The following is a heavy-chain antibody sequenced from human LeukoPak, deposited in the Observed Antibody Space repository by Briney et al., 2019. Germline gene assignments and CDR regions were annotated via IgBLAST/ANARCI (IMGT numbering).Heavy chain of an antibody. CDR2: IYTSGST. J-gene: IGHJ5*02. CDR1: GGSISSYY. D-gene: IGHD6-13*01. V-gene: IGHV4-4*07. Sequence: PSETLSLTCTVSGGSISSYYWNWIRQPAGKGLEWIGRIYTSGSTNYNPSLKSRVTMSVDTSKNQFSLKLSSVTAADTAVYYCARIYSSSWFLNWFDPWGQGTLVTVSS. CDR3: ARIYSSSWFLNWFDP.